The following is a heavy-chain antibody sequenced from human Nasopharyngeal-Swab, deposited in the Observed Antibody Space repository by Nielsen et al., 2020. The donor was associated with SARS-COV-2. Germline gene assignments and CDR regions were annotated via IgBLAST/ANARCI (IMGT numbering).Heavy chain of an antibody. V-gene: IGHV3-7*03. D-gene: IGHD3-3*01. Sequence: RQHPGKGLEWVANIKQDGSEKYYVDSVKGRFTISRDNAKNSLYLQMNSLRAEDTAVYYCARNDFWSGYYKVPMDVWGKGTTVTVSS. CDR2: IKQDGSEK. J-gene: IGHJ6*03. CDR3: ARNDFWSGYYKVPMDV.